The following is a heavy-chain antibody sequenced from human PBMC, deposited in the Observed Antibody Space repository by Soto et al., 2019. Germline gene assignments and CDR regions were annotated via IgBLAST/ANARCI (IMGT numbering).Heavy chain of an antibody. J-gene: IGHJ5*02. CDR2: IYYSGST. D-gene: IGHD2-15*01. Sequence: ASETLSLTCTVSGGSISSGGYYWSWIRQHPGKGLEWIGYIYYSGSTYYNPSLKSRVTISVDTSKNQFSLKLSSVTAADTAVYYCARSDRGYCSGGSCYSKVYNWFDPWGQGTLVTVSS. CDR3: ARSDRGYCSGGSCYSKVYNWFDP. CDR1: GGSISSGGYY. V-gene: IGHV4-31*03.